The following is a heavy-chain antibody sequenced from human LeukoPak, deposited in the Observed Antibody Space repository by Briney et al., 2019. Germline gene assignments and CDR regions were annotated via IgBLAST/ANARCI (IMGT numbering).Heavy chain of an antibody. D-gene: IGHD3-16*01. V-gene: IGHV1-69*05. J-gene: IGHJ5*02. CDR2: IIPIFGTA. Sequence: SVKVSCKASGGTFSSYAISWVRQAPGQGLEWMGGIIPIFGTANYAQKFQGRVTITTDESTSTAYMELSSLRSEDTAVYFCATDQVATVGPFGAWGQGTLVTVSS. CDR3: ATDQVATVGPFGA. CDR1: GGTFSSYA.